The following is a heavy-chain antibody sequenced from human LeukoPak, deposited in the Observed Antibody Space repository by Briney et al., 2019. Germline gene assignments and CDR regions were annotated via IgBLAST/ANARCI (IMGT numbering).Heavy chain of an antibody. CDR2: ISYDGSNK. V-gene: IGHV3-30*03. D-gene: IGHD6-13*01. Sequence: GRSLRLSCAASGFTFSSYGMHWVRQAPGKGLEWVAVISYDGSNKYYADSVKGRFTISRDNSKDTLYLQMNSLRAEDTAVYYCALSSSWYGGFFDYWGQGTLVTVSS. CDR1: GFTFSSYG. J-gene: IGHJ4*02. CDR3: ALSSSWYGGFFDY.